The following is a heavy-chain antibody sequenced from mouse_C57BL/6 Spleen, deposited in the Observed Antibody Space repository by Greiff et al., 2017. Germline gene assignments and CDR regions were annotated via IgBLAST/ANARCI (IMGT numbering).Heavy chain of an antibody. Sequence: QVQLKESGAELVKPGASVKISCKASGYAFSSYWMNWVKQRPGKGLEWIGQIYPGDGDTNYNGKFKGKATLTADKSSSTAYMQLSSLTSEDSAVYFCARSGNYYGNYAMDYWGQGTSVTVSS. CDR1: GYAFSSYW. D-gene: IGHD1-1*01. CDR3: ARSGNYYGNYAMDY. V-gene: IGHV1-80*01. CDR2: IYPGDGDT. J-gene: IGHJ4*01.